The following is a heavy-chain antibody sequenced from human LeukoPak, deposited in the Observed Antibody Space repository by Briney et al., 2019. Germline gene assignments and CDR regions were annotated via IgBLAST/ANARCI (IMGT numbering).Heavy chain of an antibody. CDR2: ITGSGAFT. D-gene: IGHD6-19*01. Sequence: GGSLRLSCAASGITFIKYSMTWVRQAPGKGLEWISAITGSGAFTDYADSVKGRFTISRDNSKNMLYLQMNSLRAEDTAVYYCAKRSAESSGYFDYWGQGTLVTVSS. V-gene: IGHV3-23*01. CDR1: GITFIKYS. J-gene: IGHJ4*02. CDR3: AKRSAESSGYFDY.